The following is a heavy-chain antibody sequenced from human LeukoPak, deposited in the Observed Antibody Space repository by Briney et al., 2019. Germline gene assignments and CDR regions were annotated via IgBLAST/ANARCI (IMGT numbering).Heavy chain of an antibody. J-gene: IGHJ5*02. D-gene: IGHD2-2*02. Sequence: GGSLRLSCAAPGFTFSSYSMNWVRQAPGKGLEWVSYISSSSSTIYYADSVKGRFTISRDNAKNSLYLQMNSLRAEDTAVYYCARDAGIVVVPAAIHNWFDPWGQGTLVTVSS. V-gene: IGHV3-48*01. CDR3: ARDAGIVVVPAAIHNWFDP. CDR1: GFTFSSYS. CDR2: ISSSSSTI.